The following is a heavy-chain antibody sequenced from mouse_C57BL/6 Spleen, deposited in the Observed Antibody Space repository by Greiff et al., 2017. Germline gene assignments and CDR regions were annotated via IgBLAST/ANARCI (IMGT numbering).Heavy chain of an antibody. Sequence: VQLQQSGAELVKPGASVKISCKASGYAFSSYWMNWVKQRPGKGLEWIGQIYPGDGDTNYNGKFKGKATLTADKSSSTAYMQLSSLTSEDSAVYFCARTGYYYGSSSFAYWGQGTLVTVSA. CDR2: IYPGDGDT. V-gene: IGHV1-80*01. J-gene: IGHJ3*01. CDR1: GYAFSSYW. D-gene: IGHD1-1*01. CDR3: ARTGYYYGSSSFAY.